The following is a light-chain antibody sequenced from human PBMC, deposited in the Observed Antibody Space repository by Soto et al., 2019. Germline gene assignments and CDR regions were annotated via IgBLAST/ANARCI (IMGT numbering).Light chain of an antibody. CDR2: LNRDGSH. Sequence: QLVLTQSPSASASLGASVKLTCTLSSGHSNYAIAWHQQQPEKGPRYLMKLNRDGSHSQGDGIPIRFSGSSSGAERYLTISSLQSEDEADYYCQTWGTGIVIFGGGTKLTVL. V-gene: IGLV4-69*01. J-gene: IGLJ2*01. CDR1: SGHSNYA. CDR3: QTWGTGIVI.